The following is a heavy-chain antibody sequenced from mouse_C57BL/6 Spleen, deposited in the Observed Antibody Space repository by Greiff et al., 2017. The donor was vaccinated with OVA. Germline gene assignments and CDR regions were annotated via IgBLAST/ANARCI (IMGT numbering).Heavy chain of an antibody. CDR3: ARRDYGSPYFDY. J-gene: IGHJ2*01. CDR2: IDPSDSYT. V-gene: IGHV1-69*01. Sequence: QVQLQQSGAELVMPGASVKLSCKASGYTFTSYWMHWVKQRPGQGLEWIGEIDPSDSYTNYNQKFKGKSTLTVDKSSSTAYMQLSSLTSEDSAVYYCARRDYGSPYFDYWGQGTTLTVSS. CDR1: GYTFTSYW. D-gene: IGHD1-1*01.